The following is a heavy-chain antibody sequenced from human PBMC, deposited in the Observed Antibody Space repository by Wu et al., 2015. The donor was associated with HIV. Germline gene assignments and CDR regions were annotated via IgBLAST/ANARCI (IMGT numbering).Heavy chain of an antibody. CDR2: INPNSGAT. J-gene: IGHJ4*02. Sequence: QVHLVQSGAEMKKPGASVKVSCKASGYTFTGYYMHWVRQAPGQGLEWMGWINPNSGATNYAQKFQGRVTMTRDTSISTAYMELSRLRSDDKAIYYCARALRPVADALELDYWGQGTLVTVSS. D-gene: IGHD6-19*01. CDR1: GYTFTGYY. V-gene: IGHV1-2*02. CDR3: ARALRPVADALELDY.